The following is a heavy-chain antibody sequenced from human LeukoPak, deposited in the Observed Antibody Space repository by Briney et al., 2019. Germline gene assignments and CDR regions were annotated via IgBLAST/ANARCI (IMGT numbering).Heavy chain of an antibody. J-gene: IGHJ4*02. CDR1: GFTFSSYS. V-gene: IGHV3-48*01. Sequence: WGSLRLSCAASGFTFSSYSMNWVRQAPGKGLEWVSYVSSDSTTIQYADSVKGRFTISRDYAKNSLNLQMNSLRAEDTALYYCTRDGGWRDDYWGEGTLVTVSS. CDR3: TRDGGWRDDY. D-gene: IGHD3-16*01. CDR2: VSSDSTTI.